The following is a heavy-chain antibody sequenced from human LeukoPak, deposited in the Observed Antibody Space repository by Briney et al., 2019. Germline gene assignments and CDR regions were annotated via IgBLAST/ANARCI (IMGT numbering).Heavy chain of an antibody. V-gene: IGHV3-23*01. Sequence: GGSLRLSCAASGYAFSTYSMSWLRQAPGKGLEWVSVISNSDGSTYYADPVKGRFTISRDNSKNTLYLQMNSLRAEDTAVYYCVKEVANQGFWSGHDYWGQGTLVTVSS. J-gene: IGHJ4*02. CDR1: GYAFSTYS. D-gene: IGHD3-3*01. CDR3: VKEVANQGFWSGHDY. CDR2: ISNSDGST.